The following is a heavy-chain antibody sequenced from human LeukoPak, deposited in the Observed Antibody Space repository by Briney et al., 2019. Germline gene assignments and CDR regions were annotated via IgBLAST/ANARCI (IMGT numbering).Heavy chain of an antibody. J-gene: IGHJ4*02. CDR2: ISGSGGST. CDR3: AKDKGLRFLEWLGGLDY. Sequence: GGSLRLSCAASGFTFSSYAMSWVRQAPGKGLEWVSAISGSGGSTYYADSVKGRFTISRDNSKNTLYLQMNSLRAEDTAVYYCAKDKGLRFLEWLGGLDYWGQGTLVTVSS. CDR1: GFTFSSYA. D-gene: IGHD3-3*01. V-gene: IGHV3-23*01.